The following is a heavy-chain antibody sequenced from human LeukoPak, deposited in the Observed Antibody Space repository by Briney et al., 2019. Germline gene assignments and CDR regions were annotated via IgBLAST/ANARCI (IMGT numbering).Heavy chain of an antibody. D-gene: IGHD2-2*02. J-gene: IGHJ6*02. CDR1: GYSFTSYW. CDR2: IDPSDSYT. V-gene: IGHV5-10-1*01. CDR3: ARQACTSCYTSYYYYGMDV. Sequence: GESLKVSCKGSGYSFTSYWISWVRQMPGKGLEWMGRIDPSDSYTNYSPSFQGHVTISADKSISTAYLQWSSLKASDTAMYYCARQACTSCYTSYYYYGMDVWGQGTTVTVSS.